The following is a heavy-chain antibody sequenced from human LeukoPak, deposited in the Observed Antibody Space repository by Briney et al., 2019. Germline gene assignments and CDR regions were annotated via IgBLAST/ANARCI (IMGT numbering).Heavy chain of an antibody. CDR2: LTWEGGNP. J-gene: IGHJ6*02. CDR1: GFYFADYA. V-gene: IGHV3-9*01. Sequence: PGGSLRLSCVASGFYFADYAMHWVRQAPGKGPEWVSGLTWEGGNPGYADSVKGRFTISRDNAGNILYLQMNSLRPEDTALYYCAKDSGYCGGGNCNRDFYGVDVWGHGTTVTVSS. CDR3: AKDSGYCGGGNCNRDFYGVDV. D-gene: IGHD2-15*01.